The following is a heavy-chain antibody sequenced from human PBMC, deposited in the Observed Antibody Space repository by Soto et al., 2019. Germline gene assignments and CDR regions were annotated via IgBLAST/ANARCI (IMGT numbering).Heavy chain of an antibody. J-gene: IGHJ1*01. D-gene: IGHD3-3*01. V-gene: IGHV4-30-2*01. CDR1: GGSISSGGYS. Sequence: SDTLSLTCAVSGGSISSGGYSWSWIRQPPGKGPEWIGYIYHSGSTYYNPSLKSRVTISVDRSKNQFSLKLSSVTAADTAVYYCASDDFWSGYEYFQHWGQGTLVTVSS. CDR2: IYHSGST. CDR3: ASDDFWSGYEYFQH.